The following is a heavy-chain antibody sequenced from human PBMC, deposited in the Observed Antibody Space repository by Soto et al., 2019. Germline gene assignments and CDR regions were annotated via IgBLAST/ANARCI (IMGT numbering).Heavy chain of an antibody. J-gene: IGHJ3*02. CDR2: ISYDGSNK. Sequence: QVQLVESGGGVVQPGRSLRLSCAASGFTFSSYAMHWVRQAPGKGLEWVAVISYDGSNKYYADSVKGRFTISRDNSKNTLYLQMNSLRAEDTAVYYCAREGGMDGPGCCEHAFDIWGQGTMVTVSS. V-gene: IGHV3-30-3*01. CDR3: AREGGMDGPGCCEHAFDI. D-gene: IGHD6-13*01. CDR1: GFTFSSYA.